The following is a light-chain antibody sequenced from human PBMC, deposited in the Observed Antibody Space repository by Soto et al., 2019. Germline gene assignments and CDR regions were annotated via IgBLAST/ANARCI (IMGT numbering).Light chain of an antibody. V-gene: IGKV1-33*01. CDR3: QQYDDFPYT. Sequence: DLQMTQSPSSLSASVGDRVTITCQASQDISNFLNWYQQKPGKAPKFLIFDASNLETGVPSRFSGSGSGTDFTFTISSLQPEDIATYYCQQYDDFPYTFGQGTKLEIK. CDR1: QDISNF. CDR2: DAS. J-gene: IGKJ2*01.